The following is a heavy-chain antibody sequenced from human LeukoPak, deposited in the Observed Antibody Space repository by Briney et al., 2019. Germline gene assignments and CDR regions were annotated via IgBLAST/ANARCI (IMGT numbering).Heavy chain of an antibody. CDR1: GFTFSSYG. J-gene: IGHJ4*02. CDR3: AKSDSSGYYDY. D-gene: IGHD3-22*01. V-gene: IGHV3-30*18. Sequence: PGGSLRLSCAASGFTFSSYGMHWVRQAPGKGLEWVAVISYDGSNKYYADSVKGRFTISRDNSKNTLYLQMNSLRAEDTAVYYRAKSDSSGYYDYWGQGTLVTVSS. CDR2: ISYDGSNK.